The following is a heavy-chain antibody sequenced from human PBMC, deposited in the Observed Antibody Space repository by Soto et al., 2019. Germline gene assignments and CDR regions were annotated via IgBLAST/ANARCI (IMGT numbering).Heavy chain of an antibody. V-gene: IGHV3-30-3*01. D-gene: IGHD1-1*01. CDR2: ISHEGTNQ. Sequence: QVQLVESGGGVVQPGRSLRPSCAASGFTFSSHAMHWVRQAPGKGLEWVAFISHEGTNQHYADSVKGRFTISRDNSENSLYLQMHSLRGEDTAMYYCARDLGAWKFDYWGQGTLVTVSS. CDR1: GFTFSSHA. CDR3: ARDLGAWKFDY. J-gene: IGHJ4*02.